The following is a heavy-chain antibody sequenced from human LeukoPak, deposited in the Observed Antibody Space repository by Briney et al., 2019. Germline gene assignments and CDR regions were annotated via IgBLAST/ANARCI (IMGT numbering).Heavy chain of an antibody. Sequence: PGGSLRLSCAASGFTFSSYSMNWVRQAPGKGLEWVSSISSSSSYIYYADSVKGRFTLSRDNAKNSLYLQMNSLRAEDTAVYYCARETPASSGTIDYWGQGTLVTVSS. V-gene: IGHV3-21*01. D-gene: IGHD2-15*01. CDR2: ISSSSSYI. CDR3: ARETPASSGTIDY. J-gene: IGHJ4*02. CDR1: GFTFSSYS.